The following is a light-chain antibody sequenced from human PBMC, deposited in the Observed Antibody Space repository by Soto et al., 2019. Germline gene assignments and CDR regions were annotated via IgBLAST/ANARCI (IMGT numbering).Light chain of an antibody. V-gene: IGKV1-39*01. J-gene: IGKJ4*01. CDR3: QQSFASPPRP. CDR1: QYISRY. CDR2: DAS. Sequence: DIQMTQSPSSLSASVGARVTITCRARQYISRYLNWYQKKPGKAPKLLIYDASSLQSGVPPRFSGSGSGTYFSLTISSLQPEDYATYYCQQSFASPPRPFGGGTKVDIK.